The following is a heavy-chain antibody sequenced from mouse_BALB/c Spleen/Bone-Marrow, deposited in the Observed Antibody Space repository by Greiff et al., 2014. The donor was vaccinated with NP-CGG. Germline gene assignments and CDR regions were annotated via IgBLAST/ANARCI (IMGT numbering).Heavy chain of an antibody. CDR3: ARSGNRYYFAMNY. Sequence: EVQLQQSGPELVKPGTSVKISCKASGYTFTEYTMHWVKQSHGKSLEWIGGINPNNGGTSYNQKFKGKATLTVDKSSSTAHMELRSLTSEDSAVYYCARSGNRYYFAMNYWGQGTSVTVSS. CDR1: GYTFTEYT. CDR2: INPNNGGT. V-gene: IGHV1-18*01. D-gene: IGHD3-1*01. J-gene: IGHJ4*01.